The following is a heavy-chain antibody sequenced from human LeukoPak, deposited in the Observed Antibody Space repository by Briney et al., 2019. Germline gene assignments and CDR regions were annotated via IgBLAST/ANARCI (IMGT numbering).Heavy chain of an antibody. CDR2: IYHSGST. CDR1: GGSISSKY. Sequence: SETLSLTCTVSGGSISSKYWSCLRHPPGKGLEWIGYIYHSGSTYYNPSLKSRVTISVDRSKNQFSLKLSSVTAADTAVYYCASSGYDNWFDPWGQGTLVTVSS. CDR3: ASSGYDNWFDP. J-gene: IGHJ5*02. V-gene: IGHV4-59*12. D-gene: IGHD5-12*01.